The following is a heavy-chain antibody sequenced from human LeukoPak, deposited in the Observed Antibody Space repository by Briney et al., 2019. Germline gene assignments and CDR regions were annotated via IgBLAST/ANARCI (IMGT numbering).Heavy chain of an antibody. Sequence: ASVKVSCKVSGYTLTELSMHWVRQAPGKGLEWMGGFDPEDGETIYAQKFQGRVTMTEDTSTDTAYMELSSLRSEDTPVYYCATPYYYDSSGYYYFDYWGQGTLVTVSS. D-gene: IGHD3-22*01. CDR3: ATPYYYDSSGYYYFDY. CDR2: FDPEDGET. V-gene: IGHV1-24*01. J-gene: IGHJ4*02. CDR1: GYTLTELS.